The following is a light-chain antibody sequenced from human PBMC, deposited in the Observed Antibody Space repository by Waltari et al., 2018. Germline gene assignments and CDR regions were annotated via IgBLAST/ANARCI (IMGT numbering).Light chain of an antibody. CDR3: GTWDSSLSIGV. V-gene: IGLV1-51*01. J-gene: IGLJ2*01. CDR1: GSNIGSNY. CDR2: ANT. Sequence: QSVLTQPPSVSAAPGQKVTISCSGSGSNIGSNYVSWYQQLPGTSPKVVIYANTPRPSGIPERFSGSKSGTSATLGIPGLQTGDEADYYCGTWDSSLSIGVFGGGTKLTVL.